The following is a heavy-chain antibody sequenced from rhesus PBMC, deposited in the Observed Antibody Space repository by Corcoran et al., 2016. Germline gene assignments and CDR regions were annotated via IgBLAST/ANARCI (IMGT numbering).Heavy chain of an antibody. CDR3: ASDYYDSGYFDY. CDR2: IYGSGSST. J-gene: IGHJ4*01. CDR1: GGSISSSY. V-gene: IGHV4-169*02. Sequence: QLQLQESGPGLVKPLETLSVTCAVSGGSISSSYWSWIRQAPGKGLEWIGYIYGSGSSTNYNPSLKSRVTLSVDTSKNQLSLKLSSVTAADTAVYYCASDYYDSGYFDYWGQGVLVTVSS. D-gene: IGHD3-28*01.